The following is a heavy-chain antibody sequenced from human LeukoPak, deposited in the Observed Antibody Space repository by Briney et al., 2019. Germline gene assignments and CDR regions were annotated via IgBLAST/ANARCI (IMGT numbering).Heavy chain of an antibody. Sequence: PGGSLRLSCAASGFPFSSYAMNWVRQAPEKGLEWVSSISISGGSTYYADSVRGRFTISRDNSKNTLYLQMNSLRAEDTAVYYCVNCYGSGNFYNRPMQHWGQGTLVTVSS. CDR1: GFPFSSYA. CDR3: VNCYGSGNFYNRPMQH. D-gene: IGHD3-10*01. V-gene: IGHV3-23*01. CDR2: ISISGGST. J-gene: IGHJ1*01.